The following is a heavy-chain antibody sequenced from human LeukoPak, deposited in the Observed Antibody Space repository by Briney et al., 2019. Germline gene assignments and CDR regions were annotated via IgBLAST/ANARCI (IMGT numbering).Heavy chain of an antibody. CDR1: GFTISTNY. J-gene: IGHJ4*02. V-gene: IGHV3-21*01. Sequence: GGSLRLSCAASGFTISTNYLSWVRQAPGKGLEWVSSISSSSSYIYYADSVKGRFTISRDNAKNSLYLQMNSLRAEDTAVYYCARGIAAAGSKNWGQGTLVTVSS. D-gene: IGHD6-13*01. CDR3: ARGIAAAGSKN. CDR2: ISSSSSYI.